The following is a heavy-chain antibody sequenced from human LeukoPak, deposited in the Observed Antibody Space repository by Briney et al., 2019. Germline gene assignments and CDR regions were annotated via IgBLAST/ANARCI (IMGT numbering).Heavy chain of an antibody. J-gene: IGHJ4*02. CDR2: IYYSGST. V-gene: IGHV4-61*01. D-gene: IGHD3-22*01. CDR3: ATSYYYDSSGYYYGFDY. Sequence: SETLSLTCTVSGGSVSSSSYYWSWIRQPPGKGLEWIGYIYYSGSTNYNPSLKSRVTISVDTSKNQFSLKLSSVTAADTAVYYCATSYYYDSSGYYYGFDYWGQGTLVTVSS. CDR1: GGSVSSSSYY.